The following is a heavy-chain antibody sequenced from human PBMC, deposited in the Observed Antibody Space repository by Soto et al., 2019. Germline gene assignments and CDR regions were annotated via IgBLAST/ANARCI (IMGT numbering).Heavy chain of an antibody. J-gene: IGHJ4*02. CDR2: INHSGST. Sequence: QVQLQQWGAGLLKPSETLSLTCAVYGGSFSGYYWSWIRQPPGKGLEWIGEINHSGSTNYNPSLKSRVTISVDTSKNQFSLKLSSVTAADTAVYYCARDHTHSGGLDWGQGTLVTVSS. CDR3: ARDHTHSGGLD. D-gene: IGHD2-21*01. V-gene: IGHV4-34*01. CDR1: GGSFSGYY.